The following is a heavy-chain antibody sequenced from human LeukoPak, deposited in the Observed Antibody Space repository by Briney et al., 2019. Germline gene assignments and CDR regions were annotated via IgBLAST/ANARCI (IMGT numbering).Heavy chain of an antibody. Sequence: SETLSLTCAVYGGSFSGYYWSWIRQPPGKGLEWIGEINHSGSTNYNPSLKSRVTISVDTSKNQFSLKLSSVTAADTAVYYCARGGSRIAARAVYFDYWGQGTLVTVSS. CDR1: GGSFSGYY. D-gene: IGHD6-6*01. J-gene: IGHJ4*02. CDR2: INHSGST. V-gene: IGHV4-34*01. CDR3: ARGGSRIAARAVYFDY.